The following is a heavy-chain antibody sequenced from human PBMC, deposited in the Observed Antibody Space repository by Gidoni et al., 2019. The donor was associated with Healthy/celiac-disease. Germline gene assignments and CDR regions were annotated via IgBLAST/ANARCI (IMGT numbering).Heavy chain of an antibody. Sequence: QVQLVQSGAEVKKPGASVKVSCKASGYTFTSYGNSWVRQAPGQGLEWMGWISAYNGTTNYAQKLQGRVTMTTDTSTSTAYMELRSLRSDDTAVYYCARDVGCSGGSCYSYYYYGMDVWGQGTTVTVSS. CDR2: ISAYNGTT. V-gene: IGHV1-18*01. D-gene: IGHD2-15*01. CDR3: ARDVGCSGGSCYSYYYYGMDV. CDR1: GYTFTSYG. J-gene: IGHJ6*02.